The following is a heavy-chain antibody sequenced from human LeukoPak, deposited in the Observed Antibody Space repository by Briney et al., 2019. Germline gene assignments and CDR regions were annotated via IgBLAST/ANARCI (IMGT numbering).Heavy chain of an antibody. D-gene: IGHD4-17*01. Sequence: GGSLRLSCAASGFTVSSNYMNWVRQAPGKGLEWVSVIYSGGSTYYADSVRGRFTISRDNSKNTLYLQMNSLGAEDTAVYYCARDMPKNDYGDYPFDFWGQGTLVTVSS. CDR1: GFTVSSNY. V-gene: IGHV3-53*01. CDR2: IYSGGST. CDR3: ARDMPKNDYGDYPFDF. J-gene: IGHJ5*01.